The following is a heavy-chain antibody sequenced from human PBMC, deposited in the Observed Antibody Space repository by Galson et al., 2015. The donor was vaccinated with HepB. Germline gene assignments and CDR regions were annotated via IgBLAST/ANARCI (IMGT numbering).Heavy chain of an antibody. V-gene: IGHV3-23*01. CDR2: ISGSGANT. Sequence: SLSLSCAASGFTFSSYAMSWVRQAPGKGLEWVSAISGSGANTYYADSVKGRFTISRDNSKNTVYLQMNRLRAEDTAVYYCAKEVLGRMDVWGQGTTATVSS. CDR1: GFTFSSYA. CDR3: AKEVLGRMDV. J-gene: IGHJ6*02. D-gene: IGHD3-16*01.